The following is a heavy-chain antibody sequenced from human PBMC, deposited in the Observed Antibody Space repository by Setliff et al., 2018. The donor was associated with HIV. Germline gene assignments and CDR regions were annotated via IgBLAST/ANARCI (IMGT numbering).Heavy chain of an antibody. J-gene: IGHJ4*02. CDR2: IYYSGST. Sequence: SETLSLTCTVSGGSISSYYWSWIRQPPGKGLEWTGYIYYSGSTNYNPSLKSRVTISVDTSKNQFSLNLSSATAADTAVYYCARDNGVAGFDYWGQGTLVTVSS. V-gene: IGHV4-59*01. D-gene: IGHD6-19*01. CDR1: GGSISSYY. CDR3: ARDNGVAGFDY.